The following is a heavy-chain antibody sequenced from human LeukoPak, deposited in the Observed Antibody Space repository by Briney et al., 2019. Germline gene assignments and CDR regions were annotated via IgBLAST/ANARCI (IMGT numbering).Heavy chain of an antibody. V-gene: IGHV3-74*01. CDR3: ATGSGTYYDS. J-gene: IGHJ4*02. CDR1: TFTFSTYW. CDR2: INGDGSSS. Sequence: PGGSLRLSCEASTFTFSTYWMHWVRQVPGKGLVWVSYINGDGSSSNYADSVKGRLTISRDNAKNTLYLQMNSLRAEDTAVYYCATGSGTYYDSWGQGTLVTVSS. D-gene: IGHD3-10*01.